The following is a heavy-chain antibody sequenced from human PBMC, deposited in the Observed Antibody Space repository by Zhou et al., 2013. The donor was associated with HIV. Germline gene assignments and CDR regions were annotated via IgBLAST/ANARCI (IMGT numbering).Heavy chain of an antibody. CDR3: ARGYDFWSGYYRLGAFDI. D-gene: IGHD3-3*01. Sequence: QVHLVQSGAEVKKPGSSVKVSCKASGYTFTSYDINWVRQATGQGLEWMGWMNPNSGNTGYAQKFQGRVTITRNTSISTAYMELSSLRSEDTAVYYCARGYDFWSGYYRLGAFDIWGQGTMVTVSS. J-gene: IGHJ3*02. CDR2: MNPNSGNT. CDR1: GYTFTSYD. V-gene: IGHV1-8*03.